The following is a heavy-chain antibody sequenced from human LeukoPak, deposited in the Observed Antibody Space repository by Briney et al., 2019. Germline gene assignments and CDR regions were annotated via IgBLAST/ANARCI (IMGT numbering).Heavy chain of an antibody. V-gene: IGHV4-39*01. CDR1: GGSISSNIHY. CDR2: IYYSGST. D-gene: IGHD3/OR15-3a*01. Sequence: PSETLSLTCTVSGGSISSNIHYWGWIRQPPGKGLEWIGSIYYSGSTYSNPSLNSRVTISVDTSKNQFSLKLRSVTAADTAVYYCVRHFGTWGQGTLVTVSS. J-gene: IGHJ4*02. CDR3: VRHFGT.